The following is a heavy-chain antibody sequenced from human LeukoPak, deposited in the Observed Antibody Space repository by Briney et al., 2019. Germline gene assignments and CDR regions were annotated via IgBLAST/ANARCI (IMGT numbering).Heavy chain of an antibody. Sequence: SETLSLTCTVSGGSISSSSYYWGWIRQPPGKGLEWIGSIYYSGSIYHNPSLKSRVTMSVDTSKNQFSLKLSSVTAADTAVYYCARPGSYGSGSYRSWFDPWGQGTLVTVSS. D-gene: IGHD3-10*01. CDR2: IYYSGSI. V-gene: IGHV4-39*01. CDR1: GGSISSSSYY. J-gene: IGHJ5*02. CDR3: ARPGSYGSGSYRSWFDP.